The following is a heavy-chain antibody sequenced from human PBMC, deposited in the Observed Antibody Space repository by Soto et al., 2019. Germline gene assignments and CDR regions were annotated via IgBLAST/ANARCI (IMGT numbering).Heavy chain of an antibody. CDR3: ARDSSINYDFWSGYWTTSNYYYYYYMDV. J-gene: IGHJ6*03. V-gene: IGHV1-3*01. CDR1: GYTFTSYA. D-gene: IGHD3-3*01. Sequence: EASVKVSCKASGYTFTSYAMHWVRQAPGQRLEWMGWINAGNGNTKYSQKFQGRVTITRDTSASTAYMELSSLRSEDTAVYYCARDSSINYDFWSGYWTTSNYYYYYYMDVWGKGTTVTVSS. CDR2: INAGNGNT.